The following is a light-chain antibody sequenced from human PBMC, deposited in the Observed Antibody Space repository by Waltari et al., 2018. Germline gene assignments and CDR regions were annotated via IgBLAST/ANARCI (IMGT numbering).Light chain of an antibody. V-gene: IGLV1-44*01. CDR3: AAWDVSLKGV. CDR1: SSNIGGNT. CDR2: SNN. J-gene: IGLJ2*01. Sequence: QSVLTQPPSASGTPGQRVTIPCSGSSSNIGGNTVNWYQQLPGMAPKRIIYSNNQRPSGVPDRFSGSKSGTSASLAISGLQSDDEADYYCAAWDVSLKGVFGGGTKVTVL.